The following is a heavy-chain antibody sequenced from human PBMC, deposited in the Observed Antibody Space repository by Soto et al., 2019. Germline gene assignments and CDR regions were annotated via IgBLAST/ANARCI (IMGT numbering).Heavy chain of an antibody. CDR2: IYHSGST. D-gene: IGHD6-13*01. J-gene: IGHJ4*02. Sequence: QVQLQESGPGLVKPSGTLSLTCAVSGGSISSSNWWSWVRQPPGKGLEWIGEIYHSGSTNYNPSLKSRVTIYVAKSKNQFSPKRSSVAAADTAVCSCAGCIAAAGPIDYWGQGTLVTVSS. V-gene: IGHV4-4*02. CDR3: AGCIAAAGPIDY. CDR1: GGSISSSNW.